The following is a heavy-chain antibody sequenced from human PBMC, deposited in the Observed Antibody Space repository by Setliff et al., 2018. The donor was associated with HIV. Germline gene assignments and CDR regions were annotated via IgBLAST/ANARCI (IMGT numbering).Heavy chain of an antibody. J-gene: IGHJ4*02. V-gene: IGHV4-39*01. Sequence: SETLSLTCSVYGDSIGSNTFYWGWLRQPPGKEPEWIGSINHSGNTYYYPSLKSRVTMSVDTSKNQFSLRLSSVTATDTAVYYCARHRASSSGFPLDFWGQGILVTGS. CDR2: INHSGNT. D-gene: IGHD6-6*01. CDR1: GDSIGSNTFY. CDR3: ARHRASSSGFPLDF.